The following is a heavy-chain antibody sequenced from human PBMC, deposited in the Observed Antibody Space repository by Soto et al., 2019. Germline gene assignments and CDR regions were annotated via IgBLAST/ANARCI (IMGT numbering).Heavy chain of an antibody. CDR3: ARRAGAAAGTDFDY. Sequence: QVQLVQSGAEVKKPGSSVKVSCKASGGTFSSYAISWVRQAPGQGLEWMGGIIPIFGTANYAQKFQGRVTITADESTSTAYMGLSSLRSEDTAVYYCARRAGAAAGTDFDYWGQGTLVTVSS. V-gene: IGHV1-69*01. D-gene: IGHD6-13*01. J-gene: IGHJ4*02. CDR1: GGTFSSYA. CDR2: IIPIFGTA.